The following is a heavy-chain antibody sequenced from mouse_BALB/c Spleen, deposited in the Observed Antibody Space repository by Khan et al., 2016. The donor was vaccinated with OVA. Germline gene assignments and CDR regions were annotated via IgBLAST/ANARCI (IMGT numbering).Heavy chain of an antibody. CDR1: GFTFSDYY. J-gene: IGHJ3*01. Sequence: EVELVESGGGLVKPGGSLKLSCAASGFTFSDYYMYWVRQTPEKRLEWVANIRDGGSYNYYPDRVKGRVTMSRDNAKNNVYLHMSSLKSEDTAMYYCARAGYGGFAYWGQGTLVTVSA. CDR2: IRDGGSYN. CDR3: ARAGYGGFAY. D-gene: IGHD1-1*02. V-gene: IGHV5-4*02.